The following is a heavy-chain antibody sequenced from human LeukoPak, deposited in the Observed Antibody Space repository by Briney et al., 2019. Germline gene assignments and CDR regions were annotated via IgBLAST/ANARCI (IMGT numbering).Heavy chain of an antibody. Sequence: GGSLRLSCAASGFTFSSYSMNWVRQAPGRGLEWVSRINGDESSTNYADSVKGRFTISRDNAKDTLYLHMNSLTAEDTAVYYCARGAKWAYYFDYWGQGTLVTVSS. J-gene: IGHJ4*02. CDR3: ARGAKWAYYFDY. D-gene: IGHD1-26*01. CDR2: INGDESST. CDR1: GFTFSSYS. V-gene: IGHV3-74*01.